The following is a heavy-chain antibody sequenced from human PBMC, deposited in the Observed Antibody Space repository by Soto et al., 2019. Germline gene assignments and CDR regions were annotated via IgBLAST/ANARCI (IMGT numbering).Heavy chain of an antibody. V-gene: IGHV4-34*01. CDR3: ARALTGDDWFDP. J-gene: IGHJ5*02. CDR1: GGSFSGYY. CDR2: INHRGST. Sequence: SETLSLTCAVYGGSFSGYYWGWIRQPPGRGLDWIGEINHRGSTNYNPSLKSRVTISVETSKNQFSLKLSSVTAADTAVYYCARALTGDDWFDPWGQGTLVTVSS. D-gene: IGHD7-27*01.